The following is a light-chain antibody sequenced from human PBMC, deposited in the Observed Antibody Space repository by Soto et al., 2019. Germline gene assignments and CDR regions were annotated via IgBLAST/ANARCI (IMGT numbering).Light chain of an antibody. CDR2: YDD. J-gene: IGLJ2*01. CDR3: AVWDDRLNGPV. Sequence: QSVLTQPPSVSGAPRQRVTISCSGSTPNIRNNAVNWYQHVPGKAPKLLIYYDDLLSSGVSDRFSGSKSGTSASLAISGLQSEDEADYYCAVWDDRLNGPVFGGGTKVTVL. CDR1: TPNIRNNA. V-gene: IGLV1-36*01.